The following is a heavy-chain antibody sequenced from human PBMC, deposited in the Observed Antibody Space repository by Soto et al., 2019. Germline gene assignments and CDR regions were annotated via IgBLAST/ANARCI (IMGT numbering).Heavy chain of an antibody. CDR3: VKGRGSYFVYFGPDV. V-gene: IGHV3-9*01. CDR2: IDSNSGST. D-gene: IGHD1-26*01. Sequence: EVQLVESGGGLVQSGRSRRLSCVASGFRFDDFAMHWVRQAPGKGLEWVSSIDSNSGSTAYADSVKGRFTIFRDNARNSLDLQTNSLRVEDTALYYCVKGRGSYFVYFGPDVWGQGTTVTVSS. CDR1: GFRFDDFA. J-gene: IGHJ6*02.